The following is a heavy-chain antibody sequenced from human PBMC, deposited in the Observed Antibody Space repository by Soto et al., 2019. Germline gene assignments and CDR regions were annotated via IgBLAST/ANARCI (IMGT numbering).Heavy chain of an antibody. Sequence: QVQLVESGGGVVQPGRSLRLSCVVSGFTFSRSAMHWVRQAPAKGLEWLTLISYGGNVKYYADSVKGRFSISRDNSINTVYLQLNSLRADDTAVYYCARDGSGSAFDYWGQGTLVSVSS. J-gene: IGHJ4*02. CDR2: ISYGGNVK. D-gene: IGHD3-10*01. CDR3: ARDGSGSAFDY. V-gene: IGHV3-30-3*01. CDR1: GFTFSRSA.